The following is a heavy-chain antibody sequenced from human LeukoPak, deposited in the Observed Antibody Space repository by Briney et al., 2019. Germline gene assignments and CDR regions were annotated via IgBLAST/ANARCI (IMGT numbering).Heavy chain of an antibody. Sequence: GGSLRLSCAASGFTVSNKYMTWVRQAPGKGLEWVSLIYSDGRTYYADSVKGRCTISRDGSKNTLYLQMNSLRAEDTALYHCARDFGYGPPDYWGQGTLVTVSS. CDR3: ARDFGYGPPDY. CDR2: IYSDGRT. CDR1: GFTVSNKY. J-gene: IGHJ4*02. V-gene: IGHV3-53*01. D-gene: IGHD3-10*01.